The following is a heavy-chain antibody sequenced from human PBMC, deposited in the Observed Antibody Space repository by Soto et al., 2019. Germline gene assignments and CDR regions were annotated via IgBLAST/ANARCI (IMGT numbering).Heavy chain of an antibody. J-gene: IGHJ3*02. Sequence: EVQLVESGGGLVQPGRSLRLSCAASGFTFDDYAMHWVRQAPGKGLEWVSGISWNSGSIGYADSVKGRFTISRDNAKNSLYLQMNSLRAEDTALYYCAKDWSHSGCSLHAFDIWGQGTMVTVSS. CDR2: ISWNSGSI. CDR1: GFTFDDYA. CDR3: AKDWSHSGCSLHAFDI. D-gene: IGHD3-22*01. V-gene: IGHV3-9*01.